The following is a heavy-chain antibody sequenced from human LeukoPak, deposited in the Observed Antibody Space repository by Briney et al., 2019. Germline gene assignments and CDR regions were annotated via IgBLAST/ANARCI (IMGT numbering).Heavy chain of an antibody. J-gene: IGHJ3*02. V-gene: IGHV4-39*07. CDR3: AREVPPITIFGVVIRAYAFDI. CDR2: ISYSGNT. Sequence: SETLSLTCTVSGGSIISSDYHWGWVRQPPGKGLEWIGTISYSGNTDYNPSLKSRVTISVDTSKNQFSLKLSSVTAADTAVYYCAREVPPITIFGVVIRAYAFDIWGQGTMVTVSS. D-gene: IGHD3-3*01. CDR1: GGSIISSDYH.